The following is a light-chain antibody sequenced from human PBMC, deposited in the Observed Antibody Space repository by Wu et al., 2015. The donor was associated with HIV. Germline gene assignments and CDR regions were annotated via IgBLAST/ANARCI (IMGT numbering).Light chain of an antibody. CDR3: LQYGSLLI. CDR2: GAS. CDR1: QTVNKNY. V-gene: IGKV3-20*01. J-gene: IGKJ4*01. Sequence: EIVMTQSPVTLSVSPGERATLSCRASQTVNKNYLAWYQQKHGHAPRLLIHGASSRATGIPDRFSGSGSGTDFTLTISRLEPEDFAVYYCLQYGSLLIFGGGTEVEIK.